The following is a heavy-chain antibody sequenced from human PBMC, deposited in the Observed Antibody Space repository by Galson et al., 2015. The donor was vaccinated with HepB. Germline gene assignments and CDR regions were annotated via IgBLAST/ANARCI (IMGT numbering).Heavy chain of an antibody. V-gene: IGHV3-23*01. CDR2: IGVRGTT. Sequence: SLRLSCAASGFTFSRLGMTWVRQAPGKGLECVSAIGVRGTTDYSDSVKGRFIISRDNSKNMLYLRMNNLRAEDTAVYYCAKGTTDIDYWGQGTLVTVSS. D-gene: IGHD1-1*01. CDR1: GFTFSRLG. J-gene: IGHJ4*02. CDR3: AKGTTDIDY.